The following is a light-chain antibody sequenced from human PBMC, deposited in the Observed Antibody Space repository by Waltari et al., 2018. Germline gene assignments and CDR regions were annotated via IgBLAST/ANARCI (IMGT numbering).Light chain of an antibody. Sequence: QSALTQPASVSGSPGQSITISCTGTSSDVGGYDYVSWYQQHPGKAPILIIYGVSSRPSWSSIRFSGSKSGNTASLTISGLQAEDEADYYCSSYASSVTHVFGTGTKVTVL. CDR2: GVS. CDR1: SSDVGGYDY. CDR3: SSYASSVTHV. V-gene: IGLV2-14*03. J-gene: IGLJ1*01.